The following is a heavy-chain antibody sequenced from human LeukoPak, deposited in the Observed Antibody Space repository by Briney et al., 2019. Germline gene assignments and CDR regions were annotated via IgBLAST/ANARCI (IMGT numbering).Heavy chain of an antibody. CDR1: GGSFSGYY. J-gene: IGHJ4*02. CDR3: ARQPVEMATRTSPDY. D-gene: IGHD5-24*01. Sequence: ASETLSLTCAVYGGSFSGYYWSWIRQPPGKGPEWIGEINHSGSTNYNPSLKSRVTISVDTSKNQFSLKLSSVTAADTAVYYCARQPVEMATRTSPDYWGQGTLVTVSS. CDR2: INHSGST. V-gene: IGHV4-34*01.